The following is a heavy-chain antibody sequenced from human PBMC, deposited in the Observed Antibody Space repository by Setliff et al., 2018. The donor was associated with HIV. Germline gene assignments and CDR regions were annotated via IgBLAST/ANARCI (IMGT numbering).Heavy chain of an antibody. J-gene: IGHJ4*01. V-gene: IGHV4-59*11. Sequence: PSETLSLTCVISGGSMGSHYWSWIRQSPGKGLEWIGNIHYTGISDINPSLKRRATISLDRPKIQFSLKLSSVTAADTAIYYCARYRSGDSDISLDQWGHGALVTVSS. CDR2: IHYTGIS. CDR1: GGSMGSHY. CDR3: ARYRSGDSDISLDQ. D-gene: IGHD3-10*01.